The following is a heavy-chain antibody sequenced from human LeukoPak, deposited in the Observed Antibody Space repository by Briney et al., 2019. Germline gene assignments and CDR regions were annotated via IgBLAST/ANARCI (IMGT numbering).Heavy chain of an antibody. V-gene: IGHV4-59*12. J-gene: IGHJ6*02. D-gene: IGHD3-22*01. CDR3: ARILDSSGYYLGYYYGMDV. Sequence: SETLSLTCTVSGGSISSYYWSWIRQPPGKGLEWIGYIYYSGSTNYNPSLKSRVTISVDTSKNQFSLKLSSVTAADTAVYYCARILDSSGYYLGYYYGMDVWGQGTTVTVSS. CDR1: GGSISSYY. CDR2: IYYSGST.